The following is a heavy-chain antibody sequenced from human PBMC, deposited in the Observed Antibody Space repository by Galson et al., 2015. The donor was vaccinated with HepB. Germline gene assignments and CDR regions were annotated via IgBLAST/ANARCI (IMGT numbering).Heavy chain of an antibody. D-gene: IGHD3-22*01. Sequence: SCKASGGTFSSYAISWVRQAPGQGLEWMGGIIPIFGTANYAQKFQGRVTITADESTSTAYMELSSLRSEDTAVYYCARDRPTYYYDSSGYPANDAFDIWGQGTMVTVSS. J-gene: IGHJ3*02. CDR2: IIPIFGTA. V-gene: IGHV1-69*01. CDR3: ARDRPTYYYDSSGYPANDAFDI. CDR1: GGTFSSYA.